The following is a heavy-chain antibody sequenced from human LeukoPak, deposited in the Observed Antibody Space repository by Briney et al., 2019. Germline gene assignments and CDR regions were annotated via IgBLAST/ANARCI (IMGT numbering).Heavy chain of an antibody. CDR2: IYWDDDK. V-gene: IGHV2-5*02. CDR1: GFSLSTSGVG. J-gene: IGHJ4*02. D-gene: IGHD2-15*01. CDR3: ARRYCSGGSCQAFDY. Sequence: SGPTLVNPTQPLTLTCTFSGFSLSTSGVGVGWIRQPPGKALEWLALIYWDDDKRYSPSLKSRLTITKDTSKNQVVLTMTNMDPVDTATYYCARRYCSGGSCQAFDYWGQGTLVTVSS.